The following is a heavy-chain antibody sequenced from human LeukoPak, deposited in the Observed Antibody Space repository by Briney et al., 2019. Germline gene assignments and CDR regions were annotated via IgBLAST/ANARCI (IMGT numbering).Heavy chain of an antibody. CDR2: ISFDGNNI. V-gene: IGHV3-30-3*02. CDR1: GFTFSTYA. J-gene: IGHJ4*02. Sequence: PGRSLRLSCAASGFTFSTYAMHWVRQAPGKGLEWVALISFDGNNIKYADSVKGRFTISRDNSKNTLYLQMNSLRAEDTAVYYCAKSVATVTTGVYDYWGQGTLVTVSS. CDR3: AKSVATVTTGVYDY. D-gene: IGHD4-17*01.